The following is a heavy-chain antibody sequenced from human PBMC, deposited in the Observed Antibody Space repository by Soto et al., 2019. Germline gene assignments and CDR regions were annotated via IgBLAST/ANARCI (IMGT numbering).Heavy chain of an antibody. CDR2: IIVGGST. Sequence: GGSLRLSCAASGFTCSSYDMSWVRHAPGKGLEWVSTIIVGGSTYYVDSVKGRFTISRDNSKNTVYLQMKSLTAGDTALYYCAKATATGGGAFDICGQGTMVTVSS. CDR3: AKATATGGGAFDI. V-gene: IGHV3-23*01. D-gene: IGHD2-8*02. J-gene: IGHJ3*02. CDR1: GFTCSSYD.